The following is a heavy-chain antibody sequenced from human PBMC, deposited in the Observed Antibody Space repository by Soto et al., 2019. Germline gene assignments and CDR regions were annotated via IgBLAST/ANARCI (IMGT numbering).Heavy chain of an antibody. V-gene: IGHV4-31*03. CDR1: GGSISSGGYY. D-gene: IGHD2-15*01. J-gene: IGHJ5*02. CDR2: IYYSGST. CDR3: ARVRYCSGGSCYPRFDP. Sequence: QVPLQESGPGLVKPSQTLSLTCTVSGGSISSGGYYWSWIRQHPGKGLEWIGYIYYSGSTYYNPSLKSRVTISVDTSKNQFSLKLSSVTAADTAVYYCARVRYCSGGSCYPRFDPWGQGTLVTVSS.